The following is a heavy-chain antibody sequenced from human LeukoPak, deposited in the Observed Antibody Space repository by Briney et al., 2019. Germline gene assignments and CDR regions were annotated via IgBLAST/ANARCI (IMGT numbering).Heavy chain of an antibody. CDR2: ISSSGSST. V-gene: IGHV3-48*04. J-gene: IGHJ4*02. D-gene: IGHD3-10*01. CDR1: GFTFSSYG. CDR3: ASPLYYGSGSYDY. Sequence: GGSLRLSCAASGFTFSSYGMSWVRQAPGKGLEWVSGISSSGSSTYYADSVKGRFTISRDNAKNSLYLQMNSLRAEDTAVYYCASPLYYGSGSYDYWGQGTLVTVSS.